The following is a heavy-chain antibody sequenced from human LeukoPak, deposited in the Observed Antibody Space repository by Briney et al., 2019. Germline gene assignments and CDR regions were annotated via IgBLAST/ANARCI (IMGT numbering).Heavy chain of an antibody. V-gene: IGHV4-59*01. CDR2: MYNSGST. CDR1: GGSISGSY. D-gene: IGHD4-17*01. J-gene: IGHJ4*02. CDR3: ARGIESYGDYGY. Sequence: SETLSLTXTVSGGSISGSYWSWIRQPPGRGLEWIAYMYNSGSTNYNPSLKSRVTISIDTSKNQFSLKLSSLTAADTAIYYCARGIESYGDYGYWGQGILVTVSS.